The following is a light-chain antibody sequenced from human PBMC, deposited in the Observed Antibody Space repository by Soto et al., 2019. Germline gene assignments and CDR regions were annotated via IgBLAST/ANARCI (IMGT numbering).Light chain of an antibody. CDR3: SAWDASLSAIL. J-gene: IGLJ2*01. Sequence: QSVLSQPPSASGTPGQTVTISCSGRSSNIGSNIVNWYQQLPGTAPKLLIYNNDHRPSGVADRFSGSKSGTSASLVISGLQSEDEADYYCSAWDASLSAILFGGGTKLTVL. V-gene: IGLV1-44*01. CDR2: NND. CDR1: SSNIGSNI.